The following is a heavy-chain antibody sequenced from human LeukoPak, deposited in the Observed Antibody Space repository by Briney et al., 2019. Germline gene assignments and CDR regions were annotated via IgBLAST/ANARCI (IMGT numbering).Heavy chain of an antibody. V-gene: IGHV4-30-2*01. D-gene: IGHD4-23*01. CDR3: ARGLLFAGNSYFDY. Sequence: PSETLSLTCSVSGVSISSGGYSWSWIRQPPGKGLEWIGYINHSGNTYHNPSLMSRVTISVDRSKNQFSLKVNSVTAADTAVYYCARGLLFAGNSYFDYWGQGVLVTVSS. CDR1: GVSISSGGYS. J-gene: IGHJ4*02. CDR2: INHSGNT.